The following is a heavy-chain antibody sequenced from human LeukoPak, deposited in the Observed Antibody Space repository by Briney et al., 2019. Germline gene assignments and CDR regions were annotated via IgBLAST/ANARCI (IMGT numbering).Heavy chain of an antibody. Sequence: ASVKVSCKASGYTFTGYYMHWVRQAPGRGLEWMGWINPNSGGTNYAQKFQGRVTMTRDTSISTAYMELSRLRSDDTAVYYCARDYDFWSGYYTGAFDIWGQGTMVTVSS. CDR3: ARDYDFWSGYYTGAFDI. D-gene: IGHD3-3*01. CDR2: INPNSGGT. J-gene: IGHJ3*02. V-gene: IGHV1-2*02. CDR1: GYTFTGYY.